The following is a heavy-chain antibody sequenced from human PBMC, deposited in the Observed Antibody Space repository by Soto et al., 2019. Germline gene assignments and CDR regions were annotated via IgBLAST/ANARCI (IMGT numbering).Heavy chain of an antibody. D-gene: IGHD6-19*01. CDR1: GDSISDTIYY. CDR3: VRHMKAVAAALAH. CDR2: IHYSGST. Sequence: PSETLSLTCRVSGDSISDTIYYWGWIRQPPGKGLQWIGSIHYSGSTHFHPSLKSRVAISVDTSKNEFSLRLTSVTAADTAVYYCVRHMKAVAAALAHWGQGIPVTVSS. V-gene: IGHV4-39*01. J-gene: IGHJ4*02.